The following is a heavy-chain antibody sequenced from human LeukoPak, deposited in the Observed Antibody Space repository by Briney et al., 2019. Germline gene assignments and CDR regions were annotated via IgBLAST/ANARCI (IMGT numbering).Heavy chain of an antibody. CDR2: IYSSGST. CDR3: ARVSSTGRYDY. J-gene: IGHJ4*02. V-gene: IGHV4-4*07. CDR1: GGSISSYY. D-gene: IGHD6-19*01. Sequence: SETLSLTCTVSGGSISSYYWSWIQQPAGKGLEWIGRIYSSGSTNYNPSLKSRVTMSVDTSKNQFSLKLSSVTAADTAVYYCARVSSTGRYDYWGQETLVTVSS.